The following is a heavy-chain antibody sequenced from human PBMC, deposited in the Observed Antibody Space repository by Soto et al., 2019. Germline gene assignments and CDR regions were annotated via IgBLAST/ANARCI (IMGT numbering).Heavy chain of an antibody. Sequence: QVQLQESGPGLVKPSETLSLTCTVSGGSVSSDSWSWIRQPPGKGLEWIGYINYSGRSNYSPSLKSRVTISIDASKNQFSLKLSLLTAADTAKYFCVKGGGGIVADYWGQGTQVIVSS. CDR1: GGSVSSDS. D-gene: IGHD6-13*01. CDR3: VKGGGGIVADY. V-gene: IGHV4-59*02. J-gene: IGHJ4*02. CDR2: INYSGRS.